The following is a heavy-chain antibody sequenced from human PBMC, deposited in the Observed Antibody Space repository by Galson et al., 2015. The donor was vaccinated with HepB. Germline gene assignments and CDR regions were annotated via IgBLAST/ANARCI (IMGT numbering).Heavy chain of an antibody. CDR2: ISYDGSNK. V-gene: IGHV3-30*04. D-gene: IGHD5-12*01. CDR1: GFTFSSYA. J-gene: IGHJ6*02. CDR3: ARVVDIVATTLSPLDV. Sequence: SLRLSCAASGFTFSSYAMHWVRQAPGKGLEWVAVISYDGSNKYYADSVKGRFTISRDNSKNTLYLQMNSLRAEDTAVYYCARVVDIVATTLSPLDVWGQGTTVTVSS.